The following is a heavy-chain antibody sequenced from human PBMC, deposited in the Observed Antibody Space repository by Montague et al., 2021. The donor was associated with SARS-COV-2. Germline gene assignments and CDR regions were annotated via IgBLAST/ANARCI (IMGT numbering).Heavy chain of an antibody. CDR3: AKDLVLRAARPDALGV. Sequence: SLRLSCAASGFTFSSYSVNWVRQAPGKGLEWISYISSSTNIIYYADSVKGRFTISRDNARNSLYLQMNSLRVDDTAVYYCAKDLVLRAARPDALGVWGQGIVVTVSS. CDR1: GFTFSSYS. V-gene: IGHV3-48*04. J-gene: IGHJ3*01. D-gene: IGHD6-6*01. CDR2: ISSSTNII.